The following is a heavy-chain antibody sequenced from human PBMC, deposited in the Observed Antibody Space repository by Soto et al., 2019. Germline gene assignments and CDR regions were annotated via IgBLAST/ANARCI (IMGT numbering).Heavy chain of an antibody. D-gene: IGHD3-22*01. J-gene: IGHJ4*02. Sequence: PSQTLSLTCAISGDSVSSNSAAWNWIRQSPSRGLEWLGRTYYRSKWYNDYAVSVKSRITINPDTSKNQFSLQLNSVTPEDTAVYYCARAAKKKTYYYDSSGLGHLDYWCQGTLGTVSS. V-gene: IGHV6-1*01. CDR2: TYYRSKWYN. CDR1: GDSVSSNSAA. CDR3: ARAAKKKTYYYDSSGLGHLDY.